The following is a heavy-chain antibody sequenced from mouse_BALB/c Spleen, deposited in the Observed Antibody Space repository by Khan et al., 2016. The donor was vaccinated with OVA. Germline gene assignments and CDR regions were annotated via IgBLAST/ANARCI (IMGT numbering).Heavy chain of an antibody. CDR1: GFSLTNYG. CDR2: IWSDGST. J-gene: IGHJ4*01. Sequence: VQLKESGPGLVAPSQSLSITCTISGFSLTNYGVHWVRLPPGKGLEWLVVIWSDGSTTYNSALKSRLSISKDTSKSQVFLKMNSLQTDDTAMYYCARQPYYHYYVMDYWGQGTSVTVSS. V-gene: IGHV2-6-1*01. CDR3: ARQPYYHYYVMDY. D-gene: IGHD2-10*01.